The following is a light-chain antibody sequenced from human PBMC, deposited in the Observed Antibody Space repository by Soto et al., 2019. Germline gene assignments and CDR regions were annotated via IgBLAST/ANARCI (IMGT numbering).Light chain of an antibody. CDR1: QNVSNW. Sequence: DVEMTQSPSTLPTSIGERVTINCRASQNVSNWLAWYQQKPGKAPKLLIYKASRLESGVPSRFSASGSGTDFTITINSLQSDDFSTYYCQQYSKESTFGQGTKLEIK. J-gene: IGKJ2*01. V-gene: IGKV1-5*03. CDR3: QQYSKEST. CDR2: KAS.